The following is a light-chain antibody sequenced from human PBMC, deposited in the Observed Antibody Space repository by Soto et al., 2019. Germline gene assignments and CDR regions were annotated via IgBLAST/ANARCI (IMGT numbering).Light chain of an antibody. Sequence: SYELTQPLSVSVALGQTARITCGGNNIGSKNVHWYQQKPGQAPVLVIYRDGNRPSGIPERFSGSNSGNTATLTISRAQAGDGADYYCQVWDSNTVFGGGTKVTVL. V-gene: IGLV3-9*01. J-gene: IGLJ2*01. CDR3: QVWDSNTV. CDR2: RDG. CDR1: NIGSKN.